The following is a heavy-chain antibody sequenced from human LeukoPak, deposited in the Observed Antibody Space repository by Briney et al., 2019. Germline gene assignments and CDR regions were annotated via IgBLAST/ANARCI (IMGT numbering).Heavy chain of an antibody. D-gene: IGHD4-17*01. Sequence: TETLSLTCAVYGGSFSGYYWSWIRQPPGKGLEWIGEINHSGSTIYNPSLKSRVTISVDTSKNQLSLKLSSVTAADTAVYYCARGTMTTVTYYFDYWGEGTLVT. J-gene: IGHJ4*02. V-gene: IGHV4-34*01. CDR2: INHSGST. CDR3: ARGTMTTVTYYFDY. CDR1: GGSFSGYY.